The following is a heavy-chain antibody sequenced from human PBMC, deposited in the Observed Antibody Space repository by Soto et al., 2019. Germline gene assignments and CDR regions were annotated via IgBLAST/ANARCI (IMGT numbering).Heavy chain of an antibody. CDR3: ARGEGMAARHDGYDI. J-gene: IGHJ3*02. D-gene: IGHD6-6*01. Sequence: ASVKVSCKASGYAFTNYDVSWVRQAPGQGLEWMGWISTSTGNTNYAQKLQGRVSMTTDTSASTAYMELRSPRSDDTAVYYCARGEGMAARHDGYDIWGQGTMVTVSS. CDR2: ISTSTGNT. V-gene: IGHV1-18*04. CDR1: GYAFTNYD.